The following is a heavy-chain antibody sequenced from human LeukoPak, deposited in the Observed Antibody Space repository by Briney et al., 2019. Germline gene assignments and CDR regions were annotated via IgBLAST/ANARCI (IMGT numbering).Heavy chain of an antibody. V-gene: IGHV3-23*01. Sequence: GGSLRLSCAASGFTFSSYAMSWVRQAPGKGLEWVSAISGSGGSTYYADSVKGRFTISRDNAKNTLYLQMNSLRAEDTAVYYCARDSSYYDILTGYYKGYFDYWGQGTLVTVSS. D-gene: IGHD3-9*01. CDR2: ISGSGGST. CDR3: ARDSSYYDILTGYYKGYFDY. J-gene: IGHJ4*02. CDR1: GFTFSSYA.